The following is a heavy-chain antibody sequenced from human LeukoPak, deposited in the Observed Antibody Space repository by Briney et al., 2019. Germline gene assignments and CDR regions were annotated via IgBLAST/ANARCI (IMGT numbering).Heavy chain of an antibody. Sequence: GGSLRLSCAASGFTFDDYAMHWVRQAPGKGLEWVSGISRNSGNIGYADSVKGRSTISRDNAKNSLYLQMNSLRAEDTALYYCAKAPSYTTVTTPFDYWGQGTLVTVSS. CDR1: GFTFDDYA. CDR2: ISRNSGNI. J-gene: IGHJ4*02. D-gene: IGHD4-17*01. CDR3: AKAPSYTTVTTPFDY. V-gene: IGHV3-9*01.